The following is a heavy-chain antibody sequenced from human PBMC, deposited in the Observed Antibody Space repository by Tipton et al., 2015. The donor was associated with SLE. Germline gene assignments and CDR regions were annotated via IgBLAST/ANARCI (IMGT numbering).Heavy chain of an antibody. CDR1: GYTFSTYG. V-gene: IGHV1-18*01. J-gene: IGHJ1*01. CDR2: INTPNGNT. D-gene: IGHD4-23*01. Sequence: QLVQSGAEVEKPGASVKVSCKASGYTFSTYGITWVRQAPGQGLEWMGWINTPNGNTNFARKLQGRLTMTTDTSTSTVYMELRSLESDDTAVHYCARGPDSGGNSAYFQHWGQGTLVTVSS. CDR3: ARGPDSGGNSAYFQH.